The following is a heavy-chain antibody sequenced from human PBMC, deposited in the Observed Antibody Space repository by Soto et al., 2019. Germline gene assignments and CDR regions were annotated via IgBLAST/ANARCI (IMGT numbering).Heavy chain of an antibody. D-gene: IGHD5-18*01. CDR1: GYYFATYW. CDR2: IYPGDSDT. CDR3: ARRGYSYGLDV. Sequence: ESLKISCKGSGYYFATYWIAWVRQLPGKGPEWMGIIYPGDSDTSYSPSFQGQVTISVDKSISTAYLQWNSLKASDTAVYYCARRGYSYGLDVWGQGTKVTVS. J-gene: IGHJ6*02. V-gene: IGHV5-51*01.